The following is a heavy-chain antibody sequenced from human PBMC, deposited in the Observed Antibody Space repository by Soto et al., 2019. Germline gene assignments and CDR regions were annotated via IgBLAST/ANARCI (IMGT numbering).Heavy chain of an antibody. CDR1: GGTFSSYA. CDR3: ARDPARITMVRGVISVYYYGMDV. Sequence: QVQLVQSGAEVKKPGSSVKVSCKASGGTFSSYAISWVRQAPGQGLEWMGGIIPIFGTANYAQKFQGRATITADESTSTAYMELSSLRSEDTAVYYCARDPARITMVRGVISVYYYGMDVWGQGTTVTVSS. D-gene: IGHD3-10*01. J-gene: IGHJ6*02. CDR2: IIPIFGTA. V-gene: IGHV1-69*01.